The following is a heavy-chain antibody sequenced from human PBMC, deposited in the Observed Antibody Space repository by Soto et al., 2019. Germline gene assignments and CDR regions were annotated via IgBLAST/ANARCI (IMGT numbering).Heavy chain of an antibody. D-gene: IGHD3-10*01. Sequence: PGGSLRLSCAASGFTFSTYGMHWVRQAPGKGLEWVAVIWYDGSNKYYADSVKGRFTISRDNSKNTLYLQMNSLRAEDTAVYYCARDGGMVRGVISSYYYYYGMDVWGQGTTVTVSS. CDR3: ARDGGMVRGVISSYYYYYGMDV. J-gene: IGHJ6*02. V-gene: IGHV3-33*01. CDR2: IWYDGSNK. CDR1: GFTFSTYG.